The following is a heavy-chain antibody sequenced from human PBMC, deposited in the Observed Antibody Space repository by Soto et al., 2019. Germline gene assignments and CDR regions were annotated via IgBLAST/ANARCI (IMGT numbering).Heavy chain of an antibody. CDR1: GGSINSSDW. Sequence: QVQLQESGPGLVKPSGTLSLTCAVSGGSINSSDWWNWVRQPPGKGLEWIGEIYHGGNIYYNPSLKGRVTISLDMSKNQFSLTLNSVTAADTAVYYCARDHQYNSGLSFDFWGQGTLVTVSS. J-gene: IGHJ4*02. CDR3: ARDHQYNSGLSFDF. V-gene: IGHV4-4*02. D-gene: IGHD5-12*01. CDR2: IYHGGNI.